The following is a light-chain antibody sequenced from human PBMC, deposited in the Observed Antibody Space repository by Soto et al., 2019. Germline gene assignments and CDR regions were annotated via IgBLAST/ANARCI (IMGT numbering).Light chain of an antibody. Sequence: QPVLTQSPSASASLGASVKLTCTLSSRHSSYAIEWHQQQPEKGPRYLMKLHSDGRHTKGDGIPDRFSGSSSGTERYLTISSLQSEDEADYYCQTWGTGSLVFGGGTKLTVL. J-gene: IGLJ2*01. CDR2: LHSDGRH. CDR1: SRHSSYA. CDR3: QTWGTGSLV. V-gene: IGLV4-69*01.